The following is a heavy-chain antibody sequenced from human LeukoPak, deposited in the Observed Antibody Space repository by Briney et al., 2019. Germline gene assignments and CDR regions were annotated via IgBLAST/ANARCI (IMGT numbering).Heavy chain of an antibody. Sequence: PGRSLRLSCAASGFTFDDYAMHWVRQAPGKGLEWVSGISWNSGSIGYADSVKGRFTISRDNAKNSLYLQMNSLRAEDTALYYCAKDISRFFGGSGYWGQGTLVTVSS. V-gene: IGHV3-9*01. CDR1: GFTFDDYA. CDR2: ISWNSGSI. J-gene: IGHJ4*02. CDR3: AKDISRFFGGSGY. D-gene: IGHD2-15*01.